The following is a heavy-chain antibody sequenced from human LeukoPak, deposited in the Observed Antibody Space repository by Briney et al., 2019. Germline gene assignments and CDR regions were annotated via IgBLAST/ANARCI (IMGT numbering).Heavy chain of an antibody. D-gene: IGHD5-18*01. CDR1: GGSISTSNYY. Sequence: SETLSLTCTVSGGSISTSNYYWGWIRQPPGKGLAWIGNIFYSGSTYYSPSLKSRVTISVDTSKNQFSLKLSSVTAADTAVYYCARGRRGTAMVTDYWGQGTLVTVSS. CDR3: ARGRRGTAMVTDY. V-gene: IGHV4-39*07. J-gene: IGHJ4*02. CDR2: IFYSGST.